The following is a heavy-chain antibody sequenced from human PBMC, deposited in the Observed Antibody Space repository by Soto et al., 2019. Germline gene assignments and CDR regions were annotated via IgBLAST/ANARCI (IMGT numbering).Heavy chain of an antibody. CDR1: GGSISSYY. J-gene: IGHJ4*02. V-gene: IGHV4-59*01. D-gene: IGHD1-7*01. Sequence: SETLSLTCTVSGGSISSYYWSWIRQPPGKGLEWSGYIYYSGGTNYNPSLKSRVTISVDTSKNQFSLQLSSVTAADTAAYYCARGDWNSLPANYFDYWGQGTLVTVSS. CDR3: ARGDWNSLPANYFDY. CDR2: IYYSGGT.